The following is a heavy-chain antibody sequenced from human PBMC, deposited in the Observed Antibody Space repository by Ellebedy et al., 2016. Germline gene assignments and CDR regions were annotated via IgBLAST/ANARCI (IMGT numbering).Heavy chain of an antibody. Sequence: SETLSLTXTVSGGSISSYYWSWIRQSPGKGLEWIGYIYYSGSTNYNPSLKSRVTISVDTSKNQFSLKLSSVTAADTAVYYCARGDMGAFDYWGQGTLVTVSS. V-gene: IGHV4-59*01. J-gene: IGHJ4*02. CDR1: GGSISSYY. D-gene: IGHD2-15*01. CDR2: IYYSGST. CDR3: ARGDMGAFDY.